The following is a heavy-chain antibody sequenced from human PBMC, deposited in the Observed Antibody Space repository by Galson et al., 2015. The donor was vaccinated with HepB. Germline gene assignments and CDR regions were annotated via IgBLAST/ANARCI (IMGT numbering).Heavy chain of an antibody. D-gene: IGHD3-3*02. V-gene: IGHV1-8*01. J-gene: IGHJ6*03. CDR1: GYTFTSYD. CDR2: MNPNSGNT. Sequence: SVKVSCKASGYTFTSYDINWVRQATGQGLEWMGWMNPNSGNTGYAQKFQGRVTMTRNTSISTAYMELSSQRSEDTAVYYCARLAGIFGVVTLYYYYYMDVWGKGTTVTVSS. CDR3: ARLAGIFGVVTLYYYYYMDV.